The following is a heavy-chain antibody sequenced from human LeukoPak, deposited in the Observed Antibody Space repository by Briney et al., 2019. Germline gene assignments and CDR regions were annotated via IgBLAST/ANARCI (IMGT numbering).Heavy chain of an antibody. Sequence: SETLSLTCTVSGGSISSGSYYWSWIRQPAGKGLEWIGRIYTSGSTNYNPSLKSRVTISVDRSKNQFSLKLSSVTAADMAVYYCAGSGGRDWYFDLWGRGTLVTVSS. CDR3: AGSGGRDWYFDL. J-gene: IGHJ2*01. V-gene: IGHV4-61*02. CDR2: IYTSGST. CDR1: GGSISSGSYY. D-gene: IGHD6-25*01.